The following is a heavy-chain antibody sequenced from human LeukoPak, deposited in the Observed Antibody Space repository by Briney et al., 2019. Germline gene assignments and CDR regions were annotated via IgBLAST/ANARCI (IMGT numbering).Heavy chain of an antibody. CDR2: IYYSGNT. V-gene: IGHV4-59*01. CDR3: ARARHDYFDY. CDR1: GGSIRSYY. J-gene: IGHJ4*02. Sequence: SETLSLTCTVSGGSIRSYYWSWIRQPPGKGLEWIGYIYYSGNTNYNPSLKSRLTISIDTSKNQFSLKLSSVTAADTAVYYCARARHDYFDYWGQGTLVTVSS.